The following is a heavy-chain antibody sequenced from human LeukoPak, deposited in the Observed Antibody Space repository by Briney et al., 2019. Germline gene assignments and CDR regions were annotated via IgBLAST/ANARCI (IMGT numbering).Heavy chain of an antibody. J-gene: IGHJ5*02. D-gene: IGHD3-16*01. V-gene: IGHV3-23*01. Sequence: PGGSLRLSCAASGFAFSSYAMSWVRQAPGKGLEWVSAISASGSSTDYADSVKGRFTISRDNAKNSLYLQMNSLRAEDTAVYYCARDSYGGKLRTINWFDPWGQGTLVTVSS. CDR2: ISASGSST. CDR3: ARDSYGGKLRTINWFDP. CDR1: GFAFSSYA.